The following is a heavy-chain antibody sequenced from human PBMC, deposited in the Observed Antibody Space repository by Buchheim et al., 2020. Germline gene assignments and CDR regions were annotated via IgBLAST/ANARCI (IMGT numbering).Heavy chain of an antibody. V-gene: IGHV5-10-1*03. CDR1: GYSFTSYW. Sequence: EVQLVQSGAEVKKPGESLRISCKGSGYSFTSYWISWVRQMPGKGLEWMGRIDPSDSYTNYSPSFQGHVTISSDKSISTAYLQWSSLKASDTAMYYCARRRIVVPAAPYYYYGTDVWGQGTT. CDR3: ARRRIVVPAAPYYYYGTDV. J-gene: IGHJ6*02. D-gene: IGHD2-2*01. CDR2: IDPSDSYT.